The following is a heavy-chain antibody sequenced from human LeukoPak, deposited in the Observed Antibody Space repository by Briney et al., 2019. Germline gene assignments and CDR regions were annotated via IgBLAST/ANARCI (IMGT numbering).Heavy chain of an antibody. CDR2: ISGSGGST. J-gene: IGHJ4*02. CDR3: AKDSAFDSSGYYYRGSNFDY. CDR1: GFTFSSYA. D-gene: IGHD3-22*01. V-gene: IGHV3-23*01. Sequence: GALRLSCAASGFTFSSYAMSWVRQAPGKGLEWVSTISGSGGSTYCADSVEGRFTISRDNSKNTLYLQMNSLRAEDTAVYHCAKDSAFDSSGYYYRGSNFDYWGQGTLVTVSS.